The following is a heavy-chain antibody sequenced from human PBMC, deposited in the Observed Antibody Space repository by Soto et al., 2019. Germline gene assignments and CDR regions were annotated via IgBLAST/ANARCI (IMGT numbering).Heavy chain of an antibody. CDR2: IKTTSDGGTI. CDR3: ISDPYGPT. Sequence: PGGSLRLSCAASGFTFSTAWMTWVRQAPGRGLEWVARIKTTSDGGTIHYAAPVKGRFTISRDDSKDTLFLQMNSLKIEDTALYYCISDPYGPTWGQGTLVTVSS. D-gene: IGHD3-10*01. V-gene: IGHV3-15*01. CDR1: GFTFSTAW. J-gene: IGHJ5*02.